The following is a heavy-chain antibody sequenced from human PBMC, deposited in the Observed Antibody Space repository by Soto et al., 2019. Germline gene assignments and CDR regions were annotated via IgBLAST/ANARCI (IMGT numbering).Heavy chain of an antibody. CDR1: GFRFNTYA. V-gene: IGHV3-23*01. Sequence: GGSLRLSCAASGFRFNTYAMSWVRQAPGKGLEWVSSISASGSNTYYADSVQDRFTISRDNFRLTLDLHMNNLRAEDTAVYYGAKSGYSDPFEEYYFDYWGQGTLVTVSS. D-gene: IGHD3-10*01. CDR2: ISASGSNT. CDR3: AKSGYSDPFEEYYFDY. J-gene: IGHJ4*02.